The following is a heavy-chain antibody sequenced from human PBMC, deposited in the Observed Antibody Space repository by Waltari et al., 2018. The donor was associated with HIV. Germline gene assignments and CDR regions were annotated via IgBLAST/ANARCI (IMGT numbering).Heavy chain of an antibody. D-gene: IGHD1-26*01. Sequence: EVQLVESGGGLVEPGGSLRLSCAPSGFSFSFFSMNWVRQAPGKGLGGVESYSSTIGLIFYADSVRGRFTISRDNAKNSLYLQMNSLKAEDTAVYYCARGGAGATAEDLFDPWGQGTLVTVSS. J-gene: IGHJ5*02. CDR1: GFSFSFFS. V-gene: IGHV3-21*01. CDR3: ARGGAGATAEDLFDP. CDR2: YSSTIGLI.